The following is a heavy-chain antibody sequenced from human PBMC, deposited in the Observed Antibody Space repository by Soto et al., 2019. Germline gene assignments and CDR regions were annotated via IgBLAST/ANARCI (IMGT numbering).Heavy chain of an antibody. CDR2: IYTSGST. J-gene: IGHJ3*02. CDR1: GGSISSYY. CDR3: AREPEVVAVARGDAFDI. V-gene: IGHV4-4*07. D-gene: IGHD6-19*01. Sequence: QVQLQESGPGLVKPSETLSLTCTVSGGSISSYYWSWIRQPAGKGLEWIGRIYTSGSTNYNPSLKSRVTMSVDTSKNQFSLKLSSVTAADTAVYYCAREPEVVAVARGDAFDIWGQGTMVTVSS.